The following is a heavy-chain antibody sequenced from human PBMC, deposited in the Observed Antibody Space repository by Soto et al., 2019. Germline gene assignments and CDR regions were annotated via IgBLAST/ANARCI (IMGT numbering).Heavy chain of an antibody. CDR1: GGSISSGGYY. J-gene: IGHJ5*02. D-gene: IGHD2-2*01. CDR2: IYYSGST. CDR3: ARIYCSSTRCPNWFDP. V-gene: IGHV4-31*03. Sequence: SETLSLTCTVSGGSISSGGYYWSWIRQHPGKGLEWIGYIYYSGSTYYNPSLKSRVTISVDTSKNQFSLKLSSVTAADTAVYYCARIYCSSTRCPNWFDPWGQGTLVTVSS.